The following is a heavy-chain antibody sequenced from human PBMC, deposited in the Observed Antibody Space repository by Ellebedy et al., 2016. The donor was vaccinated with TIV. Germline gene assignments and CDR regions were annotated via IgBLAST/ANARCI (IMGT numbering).Heavy chain of an antibody. CDR1: GFTFRIYA. CDR3: VREQLGYSYANF. J-gene: IGHJ4*02. V-gene: IGHV3-64*04. Sequence: GGSLRLXXAASGFTFRIYAIHWVRQAPGKGLEYVSGVGGNGGTTYYADSVKGRFTISRDNSKNTVHLQMNGLRADDAAVYYCVREQLGYSYANFWGQGTRVTVSS. D-gene: IGHD5-18*01. CDR2: VGGNGGTT.